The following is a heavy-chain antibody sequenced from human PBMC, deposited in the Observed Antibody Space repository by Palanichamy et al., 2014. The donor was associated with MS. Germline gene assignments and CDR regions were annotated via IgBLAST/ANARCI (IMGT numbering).Heavy chain of an antibody. CDR1: GFTFSSYW. J-gene: IGHJ4*02. Sequence: EVRLVESGGGLVQPGGSLRLSCAASGFTFSSYWMSWVRQAPGRGLEWAANIKQDGSEKYYGGSVKGRVTISRDNAKNSLYLQMSSLRAEDTAVYYCARDRTDYGGNTRGDYWGQGTLVTVSS. CDR2: IKQDGSEK. CDR3: ARDRTDYGGNTRGDY. V-gene: IGHV3-7*01. D-gene: IGHD4-23*01.